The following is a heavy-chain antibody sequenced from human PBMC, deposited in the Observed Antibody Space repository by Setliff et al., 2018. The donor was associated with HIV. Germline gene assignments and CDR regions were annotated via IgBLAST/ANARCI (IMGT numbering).Heavy chain of an antibody. J-gene: IGHJ5*01. CDR2: INHSGSV. CDR1: GGSFSGYY. V-gene: IGHV4-34*01. CDR3: ARGISTNAYWHGAPYNWFDP. D-gene: IGHD3-16*01. Sequence: SETLSLTCAVYGGSFSGYYWSWIRQSPGKGLEWIGEINHSGSVNYNPSLKSRVTISVDTSKNQFSRKLSSVTAADTAIYYCARGISTNAYWHGAPYNWFDPWGQGTMVTVSS.